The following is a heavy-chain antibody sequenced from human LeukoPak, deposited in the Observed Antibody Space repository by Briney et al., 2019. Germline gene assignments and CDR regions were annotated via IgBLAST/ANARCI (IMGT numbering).Heavy chain of an antibody. J-gene: IGHJ4*02. CDR2: LVYDERS. CDR3: ARDLSAAFDF. CDR1: GFPFSSYG. Sequence: GGSLRLSCAASGFPFSSYGMHWVRQAPGKGLEWVARLVYDERSDYANSVKGRFSISRDNSKNTLFLDMSDLRVEDTAVYYCARDLSAAFDFWGQGVLDSVSS. V-gene: IGHV3-33*01. D-gene: IGHD6-19*01.